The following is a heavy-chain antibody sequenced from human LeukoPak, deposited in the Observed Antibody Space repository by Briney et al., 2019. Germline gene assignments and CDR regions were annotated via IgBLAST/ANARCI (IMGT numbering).Heavy chain of an antibody. CDR1: GFTLDDYG. Sequence: GGSLRLSCAASGFTLDDYGMSWVRQAPGKGLEWVSSINWNGGSTGYADSVKGRFTISRDNAENSLYLQMNSLRAEDTALYYCAREVDSYLPKYYFDYWGQGTLVTVSS. CDR2: INWNGGST. D-gene: IGHD5-12*01. J-gene: IGHJ4*02. V-gene: IGHV3-20*04. CDR3: AREVDSYLPKYYFDY.